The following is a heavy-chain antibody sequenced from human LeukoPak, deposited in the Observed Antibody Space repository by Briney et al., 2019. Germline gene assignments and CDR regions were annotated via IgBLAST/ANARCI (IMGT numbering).Heavy chain of an antibody. J-gene: IGHJ5*02. CDR2: INPSGGST. CDR1: GYTFTSYY. CDR3: ARSEVTRRFDP. Sequence: ASVKVSCKASGYTFTSYYMHWVRQAPGQGLEWMGIINPSGGSTSYAQKFQGRVTMTRDTSTSTVYMELSSLRSEDTAVYCCARSEVTRRFDPWGQGTLVTVSS. D-gene: IGHD4-11*01. V-gene: IGHV1-46*01.